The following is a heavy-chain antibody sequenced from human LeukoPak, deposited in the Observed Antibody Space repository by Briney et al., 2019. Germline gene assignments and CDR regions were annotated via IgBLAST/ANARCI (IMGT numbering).Heavy chain of an antibody. CDR1: GFTFSTYA. V-gene: IGHV3-23*01. CDR3: AKGQQSSKDNWLDP. J-gene: IGHJ5*02. CDR2: IRGSGGST. D-gene: IGHD6-13*01. Sequence: GGSLRLSCAASGFTFSTYAMNWVRQAPGKGLEWVSTIRGSGGSTYYADSVKGRFTISRDNSKNTLYLQMNSLRAEDTAVYYCAKGQQSSKDNWLDPWGQGTLVTVSS.